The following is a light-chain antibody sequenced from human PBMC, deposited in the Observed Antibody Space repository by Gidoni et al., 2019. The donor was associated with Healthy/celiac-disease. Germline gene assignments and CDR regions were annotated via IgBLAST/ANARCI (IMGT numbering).Light chain of an antibody. Sequence: DIQMTQSQSSLSASVGDRVTITCQASQDISNYLNWYQQKPGRAPKRLIYDASNFETGVPSRFSGSGSGTDFTFTISSLQPEDIATYYCQQYDNLPPCSFXQXTKLXIK. V-gene: IGKV1-33*01. CDR3: QQYDNLPPCS. J-gene: IGKJ2*04. CDR2: DAS. CDR1: QDISNY.